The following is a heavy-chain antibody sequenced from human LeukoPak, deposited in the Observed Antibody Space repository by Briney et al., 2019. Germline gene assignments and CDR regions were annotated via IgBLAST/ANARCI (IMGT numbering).Heavy chain of an antibody. J-gene: IGHJ4*02. Sequence: SETLSLTCTVSGGSISSYYWSWIRQPPGKGLEWIGYIYYSGSTNCNPSLKSRVTMSVDTPKNQFSLKLTSVSAADTAVYYCARETYYYGSGSYPFDYWGQGTLVTVSS. CDR3: ARETYYYGSGSYPFDY. CDR1: GGSISSYY. V-gene: IGHV4-59*12. D-gene: IGHD3-10*01. CDR2: IYYSGST.